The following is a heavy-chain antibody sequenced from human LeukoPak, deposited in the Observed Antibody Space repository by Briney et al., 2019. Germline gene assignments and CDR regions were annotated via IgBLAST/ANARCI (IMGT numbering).Heavy chain of an antibody. V-gene: IGHV5-10-1*01. Sequence: GASLLISCKGSGSSFTSYWISWVRQLPGKGLEWMGRIDPSDSYTNYSPSFQGHVTISADKSISTAYLQWSSLKASDTAMYYCATHPAYCSGGSCYGNWFDPWGQGTLVTVSS. CDR3: ATHPAYCSGGSCYGNWFDP. J-gene: IGHJ5*02. D-gene: IGHD2-15*01. CDR2: IDPSDSYT. CDR1: GSSFTSYW.